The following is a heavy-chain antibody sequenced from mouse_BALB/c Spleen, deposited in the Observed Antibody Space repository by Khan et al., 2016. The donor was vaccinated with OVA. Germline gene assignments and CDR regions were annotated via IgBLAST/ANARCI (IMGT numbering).Heavy chain of an antibody. CDR2: IYPGTDNT. CDR1: GYIFTSYW. CDR3: AGEEALYYFDY. Sequence: QVQLKQSGAELVRPGTSVKLSCKTSGYIFTSYWIHWVKQRSGQGLEWIARIYPGTDNTYYNEKFKDRATLTADNSSSAPYFQLSSLKSEDSAVFFCAGEEALYYFDYWGQGTTLTVSS. J-gene: IGHJ2*01. V-gene: IGHV1S132*01. D-gene: IGHD3-2*02.